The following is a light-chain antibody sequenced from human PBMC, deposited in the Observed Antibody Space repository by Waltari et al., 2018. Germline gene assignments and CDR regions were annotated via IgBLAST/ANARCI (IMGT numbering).Light chain of an antibody. CDR3: CSYAGSPYV. V-gene: IGLV2-11*01. CDR2: AVT. Sequence: WNQHNPIKAPKLIIYAVTRRPSGVPDRFAASKSGNTASLTISGLQAEDEADYYCCSYAGSPYVFGTGTKVTVL. J-gene: IGLJ1*01.